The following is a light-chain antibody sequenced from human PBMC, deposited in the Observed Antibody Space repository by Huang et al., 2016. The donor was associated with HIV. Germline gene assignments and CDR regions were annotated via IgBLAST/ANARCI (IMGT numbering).Light chain of an antibody. CDR3: QQYSTSSYT. CDR1: QSVGNNY. V-gene: IGKV3D-20*01. J-gene: IGKJ2*01. Sequence: IVLTQSPATLSLSPGERATLTCGASQSVGNNYLAWYQQKPGLAPRRLIYDAHVRATGMPDRLSGSGSGTDFTLTISRLEPEDFAMYYCQQYSTSSYTFGQGTKVDI. CDR2: DAH.